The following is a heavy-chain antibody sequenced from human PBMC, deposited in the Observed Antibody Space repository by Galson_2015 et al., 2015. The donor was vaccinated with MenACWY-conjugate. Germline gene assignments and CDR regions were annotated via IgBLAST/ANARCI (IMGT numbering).Heavy chain of an antibody. D-gene: IGHD1-26*01. J-gene: IGHJ4*02. CDR2: IYHSGST. V-gene: IGHV4-38-2*01. CDR3: ARSSGSYYFDC. Sequence: ETLSLTCLVSGYSISSGYYWGWIRQPPGKGLEWIGSIYHSGSTYYNPSLKSRVAISVDTSKNQFSLSLNSVTAADAAVYYCARSSGSYYFDCWGQGSLVTVPS. CDR1: GYSISSGYY.